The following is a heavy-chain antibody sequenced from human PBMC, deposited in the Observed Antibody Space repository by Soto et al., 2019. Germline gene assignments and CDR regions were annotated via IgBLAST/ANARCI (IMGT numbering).Heavy chain of an antibody. J-gene: IGHJ6*03. CDR2: IYHSGST. CDR1: GGSFSGYY. V-gene: IGHV4-34*01. D-gene: IGHD3-10*01. CDR3: ARLDPGSLYYYYYLDV. Sequence: PSETLSLTCAVYGGSFSGYYWSWIRQPPGKGLEWIGEIYHSGSTNYNPSLKSRVTISVDKSKNQFSLKLSSVTAADTAVYYCARLDPGSLYYYYYLDVWGKGTTVTVSS.